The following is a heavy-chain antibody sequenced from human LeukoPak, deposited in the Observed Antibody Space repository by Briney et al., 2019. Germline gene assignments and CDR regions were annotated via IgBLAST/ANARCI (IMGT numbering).Heavy chain of an antibody. CDR3: AGGGIAARRPQIDY. CDR2: INHSGST. J-gene: IGHJ4*02. CDR1: GASIGSYY. Sequence: PSETLSLTCTVSGASIGSYYWSWIRQPPGKGLEWIGEINHSGSTNYNPSLKSRVTISVDTSKNQFSLKLSSVTAADTAVYYCAGGGIAARRPQIDYWGQGTLVTVSS. D-gene: IGHD6-6*01. V-gene: IGHV4-34*01.